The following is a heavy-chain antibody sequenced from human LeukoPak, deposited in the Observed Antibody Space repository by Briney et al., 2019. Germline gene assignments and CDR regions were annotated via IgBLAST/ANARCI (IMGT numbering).Heavy chain of an antibody. Sequence: GGSLRLSCAASGFTFSSYSMNWGRQAPGKGLEWLSYISSSSSIIYYADSVKGRFTISRDNAKNSLYLQMNSLRDEDTAVYYCAKSDTYRFDYWGQGTLVSASS. CDR3: AKSDTYRFDY. V-gene: IGHV3-48*02. CDR1: GFTFSSYS. D-gene: IGHD2-21*02. J-gene: IGHJ4*02. CDR2: ISSSSSII.